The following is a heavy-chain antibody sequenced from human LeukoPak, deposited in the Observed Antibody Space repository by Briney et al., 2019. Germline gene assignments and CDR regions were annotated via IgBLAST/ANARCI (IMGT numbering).Heavy chain of an antibody. Sequence: PSETLSLTCAVYGVTFRGYYWSWIRQPPGKGLEWIGEINHSGSNNYKPSLKSRATISLNTTSKNFFLMLNSGTAADTAVYYCASTEICSRTCPLDYWGQGTLVTVSS. D-gene: IGHD2-2*01. J-gene: IGHJ4*02. CDR2: INHSGSN. CDR3: ASTEICSRTCPLDY. CDR1: GVTFRGYY. V-gene: IGHV4-34*01.